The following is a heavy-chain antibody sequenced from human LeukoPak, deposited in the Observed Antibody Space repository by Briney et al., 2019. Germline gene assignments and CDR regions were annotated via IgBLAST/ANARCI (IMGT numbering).Heavy chain of an antibody. Sequence: SETLSLTCTVSGGSISSYYWSWIWQPAGKGLEWIGRIYTSGSTNYNPSLKSRVTISIDTSKNQFSLKLNSVTAADTAVYYCARDRGYSYAFDYWGQGTLVTVSS. CDR2: IYTSGST. CDR1: GGSISSYY. V-gene: IGHV4-4*07. D-gene: IGHD5-18*01. J-gene: IGHJ4*02. CDR3: ARDRGYSYAFDY.